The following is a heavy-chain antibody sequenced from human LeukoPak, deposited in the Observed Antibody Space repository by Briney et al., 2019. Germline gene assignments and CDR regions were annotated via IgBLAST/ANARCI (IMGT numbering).Heavy chain of an antibody. CDR1: GFTFSSYW. J-gene: IGHJ4*02. CDR2: INTDGSST. D-gene: IGHD3-10*01. Sequence: GGSLRLSCAASGFTFSSYWMHWVRQAPGKGLVWVSRINTDGSSTSYADSVKGRFTISRDNAKNTLYLQMNSLRAEDTAVYYCARDRGYYGSGSYYPPDYWGQGTLVTVSS. V-gene: IGHV3-74*01. CDR3: ARDRGYYGSGSYYPPDY.